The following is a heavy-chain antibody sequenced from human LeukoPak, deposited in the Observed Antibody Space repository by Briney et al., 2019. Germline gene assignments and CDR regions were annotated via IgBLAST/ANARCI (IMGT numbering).Heavy chain of an antibody. Sequence: ASVKVSCKASGYTFTSYDINWVRQATGQGLEWMGWMNPDSANTGYAQKFQGRVTMTRNTSISTAYMELSSLRSEDTAVYYCARVTDPMATNPDYWGQGTLVTVSS. CDR1: GYTFTSYD. CDR2: MNPDSANT. D-gene: IGHD5-24*01. J-gene: IGHJ4*02. CDR3: ARVTDPMATNPDY. V-gene: IGHV1-8*01.